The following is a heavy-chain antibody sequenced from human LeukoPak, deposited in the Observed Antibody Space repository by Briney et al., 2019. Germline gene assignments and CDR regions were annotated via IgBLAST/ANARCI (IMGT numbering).Heavy chain of an antibody. CDR3: ARGGYYFDY. D-gene: IGHD3-16*01. J-gene: IGHJ4*02. Sequence: PSETLSLTCTVSGGSISSYYWSWIRQPPGKGLEWIGYIYYSGSTNYNPSLKSRVTISVDTSKNQFSLKLSSVTAADTAVYYCARGGYYFDYWGQGTLVTVSS. CDR2: IYYSGST. V-gene: IGHV4-59*01. CDR1: GGSISSYY.